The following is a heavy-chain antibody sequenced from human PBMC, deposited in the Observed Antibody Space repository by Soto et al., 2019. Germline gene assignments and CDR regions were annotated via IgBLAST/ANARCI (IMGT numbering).Heavy chain of an antibody. Sequence: GASVKVSFKASGYTFTSYAMHWLRQAPGQRLEWMGWINAGNGNTKYSQKFQGRVTITRDTSASTAYMELSSLRSEDTAVYYCATHCGGDCYLFSNWGQGTLVTVSS. V-gene: IGHV1-3*01. CDR1: GYTFTSYA. CDR3: ATHCGGDCYLFSN. D-gene: IGHD2-21*02. CDR2: INAGNGNT. J-gene: IGHJ4*02.